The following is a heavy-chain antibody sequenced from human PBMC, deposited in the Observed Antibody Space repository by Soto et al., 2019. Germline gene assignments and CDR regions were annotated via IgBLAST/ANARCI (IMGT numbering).Heavy chain of an antibody. Sequence: ASVKVSCKASGYTFTNYGISWVRQAPGQGLEWMGWISAYNGNTNYAQNLQGRVTMTTDTSTSTAYMELRSLRAEDTAIYYCARESCSGASCYFLGFWGQGTLVTVSS. CDR1: GYTFTNYG. CDR3: ARESCSGASCYFLGF. D-gene: IGHD2-15*01. V-gene: IGHV1-18*04. J-gene: IGHJ4*02. CDR2: ISAYNGNT.